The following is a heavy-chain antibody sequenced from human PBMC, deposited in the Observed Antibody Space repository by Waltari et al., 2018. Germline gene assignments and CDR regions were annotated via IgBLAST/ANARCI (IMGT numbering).Heavy chain of an antibody. CDR2: GHHTGVT. CDR3: AGYGGPAFWYFAL. Sequence: QVQLQQWGAGLLKPSETLSLTCSVYGGSFSSYYWTWLRQPPGKGLEWIGEGHHTGVTNYNPSLGSRVTISLDTSRNQCSLQLTSMTAADTGLYYCAGYGGPAFWYFALWGRGTQVIVSS. J-gene: IGHJ2*01. D-gene: IGHD3-16*01. CDR1: GGSFSSYY. V-gene: IGHV4-34*01.